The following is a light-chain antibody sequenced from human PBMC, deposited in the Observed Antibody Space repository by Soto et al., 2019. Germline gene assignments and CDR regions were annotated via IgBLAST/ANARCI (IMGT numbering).Light chain of an antibody. CDR3: QQYGSSPRT. CDR1: QRVRSTY. Sequence: VLTQSPATLSLSPGERATLSCGASQRVRSTYLAWYQQKPGLAPRLLIYDTSTRATGIPDRFSGSGSGTDFTLTISRLEPEDFAVYYCQQYGSSPRTFGQGTKVDIK. V-gene: IGKV3D-20*01. CDR2: DTS. J-gene: IGKJ1*01.